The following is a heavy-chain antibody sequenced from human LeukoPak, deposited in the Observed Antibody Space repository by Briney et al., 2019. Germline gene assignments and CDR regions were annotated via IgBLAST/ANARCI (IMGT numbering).Heavy chain of an antibody. CDR3: ARDSGTAGEVKFDP. D-gene: IGHD3-10*01. Sequence: SETLSLTCTVSGGSISSYYWSWIRQPAGTALEWIGRIYTSGTITYNPSLKSRVTMSVDTSKNQFSLKLSSVTAADTAVYYCARDSGTAGEVKFDPWGQGTLVTVSS. V-gene: IGHV4-4*07. CDR1: GGSISSYY. CDR2: IYTSGTI. J-gene: IGHJ5*02.